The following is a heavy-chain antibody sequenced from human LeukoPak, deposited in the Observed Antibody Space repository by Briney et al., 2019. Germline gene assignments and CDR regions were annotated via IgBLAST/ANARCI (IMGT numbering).Heavy chain of an antibody. CDR2: IYYSGST. J-gene: IGHJ1*01. D-gene: IGHD4-17*01. V-gene: IGHV4-39*07. CDR1: GGSISSSSHY. CDR3: ARGSGYGDYPFPFQH. Sequence: PSETLSLTCTVSGGSISSSSHYWGWIRQPPGKGLEWIGSIYYSGSTYYNPSLESRVTISVDTSKNQFSLKLSSVTAADTAVYYCARGSGYGDYPFPFQHWGQGTLVTVSS.